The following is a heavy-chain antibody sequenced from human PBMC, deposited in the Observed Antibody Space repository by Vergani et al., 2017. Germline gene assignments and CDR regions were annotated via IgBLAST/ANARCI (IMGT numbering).Heavy chain of an antibody. CDR1: GGSISSGGYY. CDR3: ARAAARTLYGMDV. Sequence: QVQLQESGPGLVKPSQTLSLTCTVSGGSISSGGYYWSWIRQHPGKGLEWIGYIYYSGSTSYNPSLKSRVNISVDTSKNQFSLKLSSVTAADTAVYYCARAAARTLYGMDVWGQGTTVTVSS. V-gene: IGHV4-31*03. D-gene: IGHD6-13*01. J-gene: IGHJ6*02. CDR2: IYYSGST.